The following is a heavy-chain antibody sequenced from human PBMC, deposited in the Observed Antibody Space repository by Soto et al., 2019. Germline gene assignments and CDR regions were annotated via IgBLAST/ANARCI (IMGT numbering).Heavy chain of an antibody. CDR3: ARGGGWYRSSWNHSQLYFDY. CDR2: INHSGST. V-gene: IGHV4-34*01. Sequence: SETRSRTCAVYGGSFSGYYWSWIRQPPGKGLEWIGEINHSGSTNYNPSLKSRVTMSVDTSKNQFSLKLSSVTAADTAVYYRARGGGWYRSSWNHSQLYFDYGGQGTLLTVSS. D-gene: IGHD6-13*01. J-gene: IGHJ4*01. CDR1: GGSFSGYY.